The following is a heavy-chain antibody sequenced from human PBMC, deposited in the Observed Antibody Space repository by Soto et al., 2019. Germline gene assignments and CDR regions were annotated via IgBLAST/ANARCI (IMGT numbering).Heavy chain of an antibody. CDR2: MNPNSGNT. D-gene: IGHD3-16*01. CDR1: GYTFTSYD. Sequence: QVQLVQSGAEVKKPGASVKVSCKASGYTFTSYDINWVRQAPGQGLEWMGWMNPNSGNTAYAQKFQGRVTMTRDTSISTAYMELSSLRSEDAAIYYCARALWVPRPHSNYDYYGMDVWGQGTTVTVAS. V-gene: IGHV1-8*01. CDR3: ARALWVPRPHSNYDYYGMDV. J-gene: IGHJ6*02.